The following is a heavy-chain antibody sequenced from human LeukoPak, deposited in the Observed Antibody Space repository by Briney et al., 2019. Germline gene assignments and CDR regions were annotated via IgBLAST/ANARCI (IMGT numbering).Heavy chain of an antibody. CDR3: ARVVVMVRGVIINYFDY. V-gene: IGHV4-59*12. D-gene: IGHD3-10*01. CDR1: GGSISSYY. J-gene: IGHJ4*02. CDR2: IYYSGST. Sequence: SETLSLTCTVSGGSISSYYWSWIRQPPGKGLEWIGYIYYSGSTNYNPSLKSRVTISVDTSKNQFSLKLSSVTAADTAVYYCARVVVMVRGVIINYFDYWGQGTLVTVSS.